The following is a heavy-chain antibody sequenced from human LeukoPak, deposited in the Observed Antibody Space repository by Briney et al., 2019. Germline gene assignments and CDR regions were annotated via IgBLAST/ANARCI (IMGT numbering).Heavy chain of an antibody. CDR2: ISYDGSNK. V-gene: IGHV3-30*18. J-gene: IGHJ6*02. Sequence: PGGSLRLSCAASGFTFSSYGMHWVRQAPGKGLEWVAVISYDGSNKYYADSVKGRFTISRDNSKNTLYLQMNSLRAEDTAVYYCAKDLDGGSTYYYGMDVWGQGTTVTVSS. CDR1: GFTFSSYG. CDR3: AKDLDGGSTYYYGMDV. D-gene: IGHD4-23*01.